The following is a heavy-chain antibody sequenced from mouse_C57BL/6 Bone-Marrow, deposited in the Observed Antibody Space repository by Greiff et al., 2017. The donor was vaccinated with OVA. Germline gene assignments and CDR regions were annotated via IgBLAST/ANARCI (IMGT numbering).Heavy chain of an antibody. CDR2: INPNNGGT. CDR3: ARHGSSYDYAMDY. D-gene: IGHD1-1*01. J-gene: IGHJ4*01. V-gene: IGHV1-18*01. Sequence: DVKLVESGPELVKPGASVKIPCKASGYTFTDYNMDWVKQSPGKSLEWIGDINPNNGGTIYNQKFKGKATLTVDKSSSTAYMELRSLTSEDTAVDYCARHGSSYDYAMDYWGQGTSVTVSS. CDR1: GYTFTDYN.